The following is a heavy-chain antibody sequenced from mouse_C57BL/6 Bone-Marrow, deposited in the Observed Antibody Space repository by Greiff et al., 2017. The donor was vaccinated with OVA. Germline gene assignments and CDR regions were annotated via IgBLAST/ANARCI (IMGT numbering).Heavy chain of an antibody. V-gene: IGHV10-1*01. Sequence: EVKLMESGGGLVQPKGSLKLSCAASGFSFNTYAMNWVRQAPGKGLEWVARIRSKSNNYATYYADSVKDRFTISRDDSDSMLYLQMNNLKTEDTAMYYCVRHGTTVVDYWYFDVWGTGTTVTVSS. CDR2: IRSKSNNYAT. D-gene: IGHD1-1*01. CDR3: VRHGTTVVDYWYFDV. CDR1: GFSFNTYA. J-gene: IGHJ1*03.